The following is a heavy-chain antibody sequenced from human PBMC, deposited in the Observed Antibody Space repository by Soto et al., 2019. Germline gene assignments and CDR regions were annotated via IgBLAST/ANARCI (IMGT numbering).Heavy chain of an antibody. Sequence: QLQLQESGPGLVKPSETLSLTCTVPGGSNSSFNYFWGWIRQPPGKGLEWIGSLYYSGNTYYNPSLQSRVTISVDTSKKQCTLTLRSVTAADTAVYYCARGGGSTFNWFDPWGQGTLVTVSP. V-gene: IGHV4-39*01. J-gene: IGHJ5*02. CDR1: GGSNSSFNYF. D-gene: IGHD2-15*01. CDR3: ARGGGSTFNWFDP. CDR2: LYYSGNT.